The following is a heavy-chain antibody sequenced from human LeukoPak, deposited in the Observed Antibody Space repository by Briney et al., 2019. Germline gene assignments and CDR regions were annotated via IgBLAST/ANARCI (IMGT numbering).Heavy chain of an antibody. CDR1: GFTFSTYS. V-gene: IGHV3-11*01. Sequence: GGSLRLSCAASGFTFSTYSMSWIRQAPGKGLEWVSYISSSGSTIYYADSVKGRFTISRDNAKNSLYLQMNSLRAEDTAVYYCARPRPYGSGGYYYYYMDVWGKGTTVTISS. D-gene: IGHD3-10*01. CDR2: ISSSGSTI. CDR3: ARPRPYGSGGYYYYYMDV. J-gene: IGHJ6*03.